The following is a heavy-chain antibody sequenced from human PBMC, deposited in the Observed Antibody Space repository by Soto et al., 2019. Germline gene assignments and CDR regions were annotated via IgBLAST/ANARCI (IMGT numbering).Heavy chain of an antibody. CDR2: IWYDGSNK. D-gene: IGHD2-2*01. Sequence: QVQLVESGGGVVQPGRSLRLSCAASEFTFSSYGIHWVRQAPGKGLEWVAVIWYDGSNKYYADSVKGRFTISRDDTKNTLYLQMNSLRVEDTAVYYCARDQYGRHYTMDVWGQGTTVTVSS. CDR3: ARDQYGRHYTMDV. CDR1: EFTFSSYG. J-gene: IGHJ6*02. V-gene: IGHV3-33*01.